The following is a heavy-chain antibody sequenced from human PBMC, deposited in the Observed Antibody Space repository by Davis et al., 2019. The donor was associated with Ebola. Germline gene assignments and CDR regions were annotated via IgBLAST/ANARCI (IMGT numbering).Heavy chain of an antibody. J-gene: IGHJ4*02. CDR2: FSYGDNTH. CDR3: ARQSLDFDY. V-gene: IGHV4-39*01. Sequence: MPSETLSLTCTVSGASISSRSYYWGWIRQPPGKGLEWVGSFSYGDNTHYYNPSLRSRVTIPVDTSRNQFSLKLSSATAADTALYHCARQSLDFDYWGQGILVTVSS. CDR1: GASISSRSYY.